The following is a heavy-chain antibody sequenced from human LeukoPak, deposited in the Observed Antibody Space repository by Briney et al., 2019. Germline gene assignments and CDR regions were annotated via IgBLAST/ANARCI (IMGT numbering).Heavy chain of an antibody. D-gene: IGHD4-11*01. CDR2: IYISGSA. J-gene: IGHJ4*02. V-gene: IGHV4-4*07. CDR1: GGSISAYY. Sequence: SETLSLTCTVSGGSISAYYWSWIRQPAGKGLEWIVRIYISGSANYDPSLKSRVTMSVGPSMNQFSLNLRSVTAADTAVYYCARGDYSHFDYWGQGTLVTVSS. CDR3: ARGDYSHFDY.